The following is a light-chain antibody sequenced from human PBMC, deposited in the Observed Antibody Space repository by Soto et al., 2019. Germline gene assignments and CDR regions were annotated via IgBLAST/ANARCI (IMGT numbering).Light chain of an antibody. CDR1: QDIGNN. CDR3: LQDFNYPQT. V-gene: IGKV1-6*01. CDR2: SAS. Sequence: AIQMTQSPSSLSAPVGDRVTITCRASQDIGNNLGWYQQKPGKAPNLLIFSASNLQTGVPSRFSGSGSGTQFTLTISSLQPEDFAAYYCLQDFNYPQTFGQGTQLEIK. J-gene: IGKJ2*01.